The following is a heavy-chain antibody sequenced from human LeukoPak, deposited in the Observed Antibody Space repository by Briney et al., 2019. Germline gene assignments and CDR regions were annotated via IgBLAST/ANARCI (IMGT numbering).Heavy chain of an antibody. D-gene: IGHD3-3*01. J-gene: IGHJ4*02. Sequence: SEILSLTCTVSGGSISSYYWSWIRQPPGKGLEWIGYIYYSGSTNYNPSLKSRVTISVDTSKNQFSLKLSSVTAADTAVYYCARGGRTIFGVVYLDYWGQGTLVTVSS. V-gene: IGHV4-59*01. CDR2: IYYSGST. CDR3: ARGGRTIFGVVYLDY. CDR1: GGSISSYY.